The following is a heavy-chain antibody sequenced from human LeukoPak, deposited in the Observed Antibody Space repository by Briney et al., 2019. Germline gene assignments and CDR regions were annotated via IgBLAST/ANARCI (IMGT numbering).Heavy chain of an antibody. CDR3: ASSYCGGTLCYDHY. V-gene: IGHV3-53*01. Sequence: GGSLRLSCAASAFTVSGNYMSWVRQAPGKGLEWVSAIYSAGNTYYADSAKGRFTISRDNSKNTLYLQMNSLRAEDTAVYYCASSYCGGTLCYDHYWGHGTLVTVSS. D-gene: IGHD2-21*01. CDR2: IYSAGNT. J-gene: IGHJ4*01. CDR1: AFTVSGNY.